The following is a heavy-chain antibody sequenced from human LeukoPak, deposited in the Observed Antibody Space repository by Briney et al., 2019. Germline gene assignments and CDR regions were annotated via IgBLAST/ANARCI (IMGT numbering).Heavy chain of an antibody. D-gene: IGHD6-19*01. V-gene: IGHV4-39*01. CDR2: IYYSGST. Sequence: SETLSLTCTVSGGSISSSSYYWGWIRQPPGKGLEWIGSIYYSGSTYYNPSLKSRVTISVDTSKNQFSLKLSSVTAADTAVYYCARLELSGYSSGWYGFLAFDYWGQGTLVTVSS. CDR1: GGSISSSSYY. CDR3: ARLELSGYSSGWYGFLAFDY. J-gene: IGHJ4*02.